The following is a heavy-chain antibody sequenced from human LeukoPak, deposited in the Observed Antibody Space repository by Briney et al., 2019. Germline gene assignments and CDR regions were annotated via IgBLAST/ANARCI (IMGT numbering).Heavy chain of an antibody. V-gene: IGHV1-18*04. CDR3: ARDQKSGLEVLWRY. CDR1: GYRFTSYD. J-gene: IGHJ4*02. Sequence: GASVKVSCRASGYRFTSYDISWVRRAPGQGLQWMGVISTYTGNTNYAQSFQDRVTMTPDTSTSTVYMELRSLTSDDTAVYYCARDQKSGLEVLWRYWGQGTLVTVSS. D-gene: IGHD3-3*01. CDR2: ISTYTGNT.